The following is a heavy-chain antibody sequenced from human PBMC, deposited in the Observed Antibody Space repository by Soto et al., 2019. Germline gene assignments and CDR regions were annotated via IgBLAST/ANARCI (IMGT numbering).Heavy chain of an antibody. CDR3: ARESEDLTSNFDY. J-gene: IGHJ4*02. Sequence: GGSLRLSCAAAGFTFTRYSMNWVRQAPGKGLEWVASISSTTNYIYYGDSMKGRFTISRDNAKNTLYLEMNSLRAEDTAVYYCARESEDLTSNFDYWGQGTLVTVSS. CDR2: ISSTTNYI. CDR1: GFTFTRYS. V-gene: IGHV3-21*06.